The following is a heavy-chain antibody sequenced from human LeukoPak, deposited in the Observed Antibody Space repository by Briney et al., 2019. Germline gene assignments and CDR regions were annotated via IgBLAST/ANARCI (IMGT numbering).Heavy chain of an antibody. J-gene: IGHJ4*02. D-gene: IGHD1-26*01. CDR3: ARGGTYWPDY. V-gene: IGHV3-48*02. CDR2: ISISSSPI. CDR1: GFTFSSYY. Sequence: GGSLRLSCAASGFTFSSYYMNWVRQAPGKGLEWDSYISISSSPIFYADSVKGRSTISRDNAKNSLYLQMNSLRDEDTAVYYCARGGTYWPDYWGQGALVTVSS.